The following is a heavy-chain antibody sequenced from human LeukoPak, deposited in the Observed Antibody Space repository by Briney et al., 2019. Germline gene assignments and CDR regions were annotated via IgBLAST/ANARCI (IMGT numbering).Heavy chain of an antibody. CDR1: GFTFSSYA. CDR2: ISGSGGST. V-gene: IGHV3-23*01. J-gene: IGHJ6*03. Sequence: GGSLRLSCAASGFTFSSYAMSWVRQAPGRGLEWVSAISGSGGSTYYADSVKGRFTISRDNSKNTLYLQMNSLRAEDTAVYYCAKGTGSFLDYYYYYMDVWGKGTTVTVSS. D-gene: IGHD6-13*01. CDR3: AKGTGSFLDYYYYYMDV.